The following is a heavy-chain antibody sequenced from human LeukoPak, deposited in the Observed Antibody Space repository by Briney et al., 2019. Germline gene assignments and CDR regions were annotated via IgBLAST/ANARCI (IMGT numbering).Heavy chain of an antibody. V-gene: IGHV3-7*03. CDR1: GFTFSSYW. D-gene: IGHD3-16*02. Sequence: QPGGSLRLSCAASGFTFSSYWMSWVRQAPGKGLEWVANIKQDGSEKYYVDSVKGRFTISRDNSKNTLYLQVNSLRAEDTAVYYCAKGELILRLGELSPHLIDYWGQGTLVTVSS. J-gene: IGHJ4*02. CDR3: AKGELILRLGELSPHLIDY. CDR2: IKQDGSEK.